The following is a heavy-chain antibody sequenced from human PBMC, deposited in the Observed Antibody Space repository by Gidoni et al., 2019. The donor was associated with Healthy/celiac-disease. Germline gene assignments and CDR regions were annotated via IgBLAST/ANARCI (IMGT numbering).Heavy chain of an antibody. D-gene: IGHD2-21*02. J-gene: IGHJ6*02. CDR2: IWYDGSNK. CDR3: ALLPEAYCGGDCYSYGMDV. V-gene: IGHV3-33*01. Sequence: QVQLVESGGGVVQPGRSLRLSCAASGFTFSSYVMPWVRQAPGKGLEWVAVIWYDGSNKYYADSVKGRFTISRDNSKNTLYPQMNSLRAEDTAVYYCALLPEAYCGGDCYSYGMDVWGQGTTVTVSS. CDR1: GFTFSSYV.